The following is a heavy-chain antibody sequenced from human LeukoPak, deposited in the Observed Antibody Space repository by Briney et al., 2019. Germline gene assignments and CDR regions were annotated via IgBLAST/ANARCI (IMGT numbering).Heavy chain of an antibody. CDR1: GGSFSGYY. J-gene: IGHJ3*02. CDR3: ARDGRTYGDAFDI. V-gene: IGHV4-34*01. Sequence: SETLSLTCAVYGGSFSGYYWSWIRQPPGKGLEWIGEINHSGSTNYNPSLKSRVTISVDTSKNQFSLKLSSVTAADTAVYYCARDGRTYGDAFDIWGQGTMVTVSS. D-gene: IGHD4-17*01. CDR2: INHSGST.